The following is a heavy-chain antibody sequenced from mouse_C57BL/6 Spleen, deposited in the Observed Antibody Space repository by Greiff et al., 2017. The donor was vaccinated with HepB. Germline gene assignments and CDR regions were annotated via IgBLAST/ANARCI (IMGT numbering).Heavy chain of an antibody. Sequence: QVQLQQSGAELVKPGASVKLSCKASGYTFTSYWMHWVKQRPGQGLEWIGMIHPNSGSTNYNEKFKSKATLTVDKSSSTAYMQLSSLTSEDSAVYYCARPSMITTGYYYAMDYWGQGTSVTVSS. CDR1: GYTFTSYW. CDR3: ARPSMITTGYYYAMDY. V-gene: IGHV1-64*01. D-gene: IGHD2-4*01. CDR2: IHPNSGST. J-gene: IGHJ4*01.